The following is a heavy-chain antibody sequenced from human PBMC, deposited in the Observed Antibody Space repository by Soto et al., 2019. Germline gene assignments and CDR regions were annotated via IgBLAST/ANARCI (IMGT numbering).Heavy chain of an antibody. CDR1: GGSFSGYY. V-gene: IGHV4-34*01. CDR2: INHSGST. J-gene: IGHJ4*02. D-gene: IGHD3-16*02. CDR3: ARLSRGDYGWGSYRYGPYYFDY. Sequence: QVHLQQWGAGLLKPSETLSLTCAVYGGSFSGYYWRWIRQPPGKGLEWIGEINHSGSTNYNPSLKSRVTRSVDTAKNQVALKVGSVTAADTAVYYCARLSRGDYGWGSYRYGPYYFDYWGQGTLGTVSS.